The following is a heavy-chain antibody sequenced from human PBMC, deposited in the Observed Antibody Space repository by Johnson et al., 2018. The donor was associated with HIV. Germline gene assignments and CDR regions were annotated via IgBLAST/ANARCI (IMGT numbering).Heavy chain of an antibody. Sequence: QVLLVESGGGVVQPGKSLRLSCSASRFTFSNYAMNWVRQAPGKGLEWMAIISYDGSNKNYADSVKGRFTISRDNAKNTLYLQMNSLRAEDTAVYYCARESGGQYDAFDIWGQGTMVTVSS. CDR1: RFTFSNYA. CDR3: ARESGGQYDAFDI. CDR2: ISYDGSNK. D-gene: IGHD3-16*01. V-gene: IGHV3-30*03. J-gene: IGHJ3*02.